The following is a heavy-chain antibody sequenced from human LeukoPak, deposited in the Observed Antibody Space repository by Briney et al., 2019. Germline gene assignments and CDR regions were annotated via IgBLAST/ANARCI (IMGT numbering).Heavy chain of an antibody. CDR1: GYTFTAYY. Sequence: ASVKVSCKASGYTFTAYYMHWVRQAPGQGLEWMGWINPNSGTTNYAQKFQDWVTMTRDTSISTAYLELTRLKSDDTAVCYCARAVTNYDILTGYYMDYFDYWGQGTLVTVSS. CDR2: INPNSGTT. J-gene: IGHJ4*02. D-gene: IGHD3-9*01. CDR3: ARAVTNYDILTGYYMDYFDY. V-gene: IGHV1-2*04.